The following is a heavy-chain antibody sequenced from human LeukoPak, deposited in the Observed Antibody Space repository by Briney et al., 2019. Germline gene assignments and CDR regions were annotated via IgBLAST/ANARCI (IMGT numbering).Heavy chain of an antibody. CDR1: GFALSSYA. CDR3: ARGLMGGYPHFDY. J-gene: IGHJ4*02. CDR2: INWNGNTI. D-gene: IGHD3-22*01. V-gene: IGHV3-20*04. Sequence: GGSLRLSCAASGFALSSYAMSWVRQAPGKGLEWVSHINWNGNTIGYADSMKGRFTISRDNAKNSVFLQMNSLRTEDTALYYCARGLMGGYPHFDYWGQGTLVTVSS.